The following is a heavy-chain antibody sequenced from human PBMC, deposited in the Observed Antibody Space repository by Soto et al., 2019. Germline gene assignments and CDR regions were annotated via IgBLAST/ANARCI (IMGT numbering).Heavy chain of an antibody. CDR1: GLAFSNYD. CDR3: ANRNYYDKRGYTYPYFDF. V-gene: IGHV3-23*01. CDR2: INGSGAST. D-gene: IGHD3-22*01. J-gene: IGHJ4*02. Sequence: GSLRLSCAASGLAFSNYDMTWVRQAPGKGLDWVASINGSGASTFYAESVKGRFTISRDNSKNTVYLQMNSLRVEDTAVYYCANRNYYDKRGYTYPYFDFWGQGSLVTVSS.